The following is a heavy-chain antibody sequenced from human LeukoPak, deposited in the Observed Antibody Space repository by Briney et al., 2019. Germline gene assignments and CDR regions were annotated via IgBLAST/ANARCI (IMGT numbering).Heavy chain of an antibody. CDR2: IWYDGSNK. J-gene: IGHJ4*02. Sequence: GGSLRLSCAASGFTFSSYGMHWVRQAPGKGLEWVAVIWYDGSNKYYADSVKSRFTISRDNSKNTPYLQMNSLRAEDTAVYYCAREYYDYVWGSNFDYWGQGTLVTVSS. CDR1: GFTFSSYG. V-gene: IGHV3-33*01. D-gene: IGHD3-16*01. CDR3: AREYYDYVWGSNFDY.